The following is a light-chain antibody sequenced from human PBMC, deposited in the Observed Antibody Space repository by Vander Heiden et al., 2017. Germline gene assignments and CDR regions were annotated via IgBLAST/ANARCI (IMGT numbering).Light chain of an antibody. CDR1: SSDVGAYHY. J-gene: IGLJ1*01. V-gene: IGLV2-11*01. Sequence: SALTQPRSMSASPGPSVPISCTGTSSDVGAYHYVSWYQQHPGKAPKLMIYDVNRRPAGVPDRFSGSKSGNTASLTISGLQAEDEADYFCCSYAGTYSYVFGSGTKVTVL. CDR2: DVN. CDR3: CSYAGTYSYV.